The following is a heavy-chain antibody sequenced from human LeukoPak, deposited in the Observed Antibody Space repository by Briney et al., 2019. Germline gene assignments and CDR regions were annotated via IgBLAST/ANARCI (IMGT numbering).Heavy chain of an antibody. CDR3: AGNYYGSGSYYSEDRY. V-gene: IGHV4-59*08. J-gene: IGHJ4*02. CDR2: IYYSGST. CDR1: GGSISSYY. Sequence: SETLSLTCTVSGGSISSYYWSRIRQPPGKGLEWIGYIYYSGSTNYNPSLKSRVTISVDTSKNQFSLKLSSVTAADTAVYYCAGNYYGSGSYYSEDRYWGQGTLVTVSS. D-gene: IGHD3-10*01.